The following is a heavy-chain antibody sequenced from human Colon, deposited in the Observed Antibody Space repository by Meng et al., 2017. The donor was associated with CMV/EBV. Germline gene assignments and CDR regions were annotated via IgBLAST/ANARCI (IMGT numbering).Heavy chain of an antibody. CDR2: IYPQDGGT. CDR1: GSTFTAHH. Sequence: QLVQSGMERKKPGAPVKSSAKTSGSTFTAHHLHWVRQAPGQGLEWMGWIYPQDGGTYFAQKFQDRVTLTRDTSITTAYMELSGLTSDDTAIYYCVRESWYFDFWGEGTLVTVSS. V-gene: IGHV1-2*02. J-gene: IGHJ4*02. CDR3: VRESWYFDF. D-gene: IGHD6-13*01.